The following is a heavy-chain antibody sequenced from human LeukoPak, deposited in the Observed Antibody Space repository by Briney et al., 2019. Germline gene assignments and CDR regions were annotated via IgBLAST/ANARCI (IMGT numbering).Heavy chain of an antibody. Sequence: GSVKVSCKASGYTFTRYGISWVRQAPGQGLGWTGWICAYNGNTHYAQKLRGGVTMTTDTFTSTAYMELRSLRSDDTAVYYCARAFGAMAKIYGMDVWGKGTTVTVSS. V-gene: IGHV1-18*04. CDR1: GYTFTRYG. D-gene: IGHD3-16*01. CDR3: ARAFGAMAKIYGMDV. CDR2: ICAYNGNT. J-gene: IGHJ6*04.